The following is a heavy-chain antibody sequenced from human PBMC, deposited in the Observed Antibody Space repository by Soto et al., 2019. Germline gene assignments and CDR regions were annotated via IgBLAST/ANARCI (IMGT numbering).Heavy chain of an antibody. CDR2: IIPNSGTT. Sequence: ASVKVSCKASGYTFTSYAMHWVRQAPGQGLEWMGWIIPNSGTTNYAQKFQGRVTITRDTSTSTAYMELSRLRSDDTAVYYCAREGRIRYCSGGSCPERNAFDIWGQGTMVTVSS. CDR3: AREGRIRYCSGGSCPERNAFDI. CDR1: GYTFTSYA. V-gene: IGHV1-2*02. D-gene: IGHD2-15*01. J-gene: IGHJ3*02.